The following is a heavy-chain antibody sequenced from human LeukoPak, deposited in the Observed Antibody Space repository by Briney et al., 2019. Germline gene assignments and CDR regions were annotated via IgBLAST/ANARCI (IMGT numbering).Heavy chain of an antibody. CDR3: ARHYSNYANWFDP. CDR2: IYTSGIT. J-gene: IGHJ5*02. Sequence: SETLSLTCTVSGGSISCYYWSWIRQPAGKGLEWIGRIYTSGITNYNPSLKSRVTMSVDTSKNQFSLKLSSVTAADTAVYYCARHYSNYANWFDPWGQGTLVTVSS. V-gene: IGHV4-4*07. CDR1: GGSISCYY. D-gene: IGHD4-11*01.